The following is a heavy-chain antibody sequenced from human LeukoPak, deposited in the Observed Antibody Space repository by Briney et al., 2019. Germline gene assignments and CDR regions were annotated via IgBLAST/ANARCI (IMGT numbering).Heavy chain of an antibody. V-gene: IGHV4-31*03. CDR1: GGSISSGGHF. J-gene: IGHJ5*02. Sequence: SQTLSLTCTVSGGSISSGGHFWSWLRQHPGKGLEWIGYIYYSGGTYYNPSLKSRVTISVDTSKNQFSLRLNSVTAADTAVYYCTRDGPRSSGYPDTWGQGTLVTVSS. CDR2: IYYSGGT. CDR3: TRDGPRSSGYPDT. D-gene: IGHD3-22*01.